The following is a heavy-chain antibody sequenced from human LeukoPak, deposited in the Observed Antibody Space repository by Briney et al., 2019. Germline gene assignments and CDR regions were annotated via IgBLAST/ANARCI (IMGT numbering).Heavy chain of an antibody. Sequence: GASVEVPCKSSVYTFTGYYLHWVRQAPGQGLEWMGWINPNSGGTNYAQKVQCRVSMTRDTSISTAYMALSRLRSDDTAVYYCARAPNNWNDLIVAFWGQGTLVSVSS. CDR2: INPNSGGT. J-gene: IGHJ4*01. V-gene: IGHV1-2*02. CDR1: VYTFTGYY. D-gene: IGHD1-1*01. CDR3: ARAPNNWNDLIVAF.